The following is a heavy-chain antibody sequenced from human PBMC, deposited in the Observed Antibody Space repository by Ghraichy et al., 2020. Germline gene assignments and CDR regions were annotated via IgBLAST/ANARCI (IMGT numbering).Heavy chain of an antibody. CDR2: IYPGDSDT. J-gene: IGHJ3*02. D-gene: IGHD6-19*01. Sequence: GGSLRLSCKGSGYSFTSYWIGWVRQMPGKGLEWMGIIYPGDSDTRYSPSFQGQVTISADKSISTAYLQWSSLKASDTAMYYCARQSQYSSGLDAFDIWGQGTMVTVSS. CDR3: ARQSQYSSGLDAFDI. V-gene: IGHV5-51*01. CDR1: GYSFTSYW.